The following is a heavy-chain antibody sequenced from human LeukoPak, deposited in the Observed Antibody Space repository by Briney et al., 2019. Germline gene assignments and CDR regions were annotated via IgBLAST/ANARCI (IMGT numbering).Heavy chain of an antibody. CDR1: GFTFSSYS. Sequence: GGSLRLSCAASGFTFSSYSMNWVRQAPGKGLEWVSYISSSSSTIYYADSVKGRFTISRDNAKNSLYLQMNSLRAEDTAVYYCARDFRHYYDSSGYYYDWFDPWGQGPWSPSPQ. J-gene: IGHJ5*02. CDR3: ARDFRHYYDSSGYYYDWFDP. D-gene: IGHD3-22*01. V-gene: IGHV3-48*04. CDR2: ISSSSSTI.